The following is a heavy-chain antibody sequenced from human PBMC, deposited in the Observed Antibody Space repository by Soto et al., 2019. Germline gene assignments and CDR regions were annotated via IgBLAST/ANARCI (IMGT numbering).Heavy chain of an antibody. CDR3: AMGARKYYFDY. Sequence: SETLSLTCTVSGGSISSSSYYWGWIRQPPGKGLEWIGSIYYSGSTYYNPSLKSRVTISVDTSKNQFSLKLSSVTAADTAVYYCAMGARKYYFDYWGQGTLVTVSS. V-gene: IGHV4-39*01. J-gene: IGHJ4*02. CDR2: IYYSGST. CDR1: GGSISSSSYY. D-gene: IGHD1-26*01.